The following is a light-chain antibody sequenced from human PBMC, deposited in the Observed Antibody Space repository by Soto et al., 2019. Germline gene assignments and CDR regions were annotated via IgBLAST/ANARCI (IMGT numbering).Light chain of an antibody. CDR2: KAS. CDR1: QSIGNW. J-gene: IGKJ3*01. CDR3: QQYNSYV. V-gene: IGKV1-5*03. Sequence: DMQMSQSPCTRSASVGDRVTFTCRASQSIGNWLAWYQQKPGKAPKLLIYKASSLESGVPTRFSGSGSGTDFTLTISSLQPEDFATYYCQQYNSYVFGPGTKVDIK.